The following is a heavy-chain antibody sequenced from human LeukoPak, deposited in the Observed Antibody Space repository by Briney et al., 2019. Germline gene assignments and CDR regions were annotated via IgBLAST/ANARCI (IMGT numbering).Heavy chain of an antibody. Sequence: PGGSLRLSCAASGFTFSSCGSNWVRQAPGKGLGWVSSIGPTGTDRYYADSVRGRFTISRDNAKNSMYLQMDSLRDEDTAVYYCATETIGRHYDYWGQGTLLTVSS. V-gene: IGHV3-21*01. CDR1: GFTFSSCG. CDR3: ATETIGRHYDY. CDR2: IGPTGTDR. J-gene: IGHJ4*02. D-gene: IGHD1-14*01.